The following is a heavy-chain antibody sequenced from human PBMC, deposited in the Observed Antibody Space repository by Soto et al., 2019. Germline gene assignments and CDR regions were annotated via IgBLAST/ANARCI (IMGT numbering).Heavy chain of an antibody. D-gene: IGHD1-1*01. Sequence: SETLSLTCTVSGGSVSSGSYYWSWIRQPPGKGLEWIGYIYYSGSTNYNPSLKSRVTISVDTSKNQFSLKLSSVTAADTAVYYCARDRGDVYNDAFDIWGQGTMVTVSS. J-gene: IGHJ3*02. CDR1: GGSVSSGSYY. V-gene: IGHV4-61*01. CDR3: ARDRGDVYNDAFDI. CDR2: IYYSGST.